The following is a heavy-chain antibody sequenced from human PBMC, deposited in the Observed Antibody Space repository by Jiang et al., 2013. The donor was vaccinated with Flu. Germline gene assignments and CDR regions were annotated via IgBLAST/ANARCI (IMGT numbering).Heavy chain of an antibody. CDR1: GGSFSGYY. J-gene: IGHJ4*02. Sequence: GLVKPSETLSLTCAVYGGSFSGYYWSWIRQPPGKGLEWIGEINHSGSTNYNPSLKSRVTISVDTSKNQFSLKLSSVTAADTAVYYCARGLRQLARYFDYWGQGTLVTVSS. CDR2: INHSGST. D-gene: IGHD6-13*01. CDR3: ARGLRQLARYFDY. V-gene: IGHV4-34*01.